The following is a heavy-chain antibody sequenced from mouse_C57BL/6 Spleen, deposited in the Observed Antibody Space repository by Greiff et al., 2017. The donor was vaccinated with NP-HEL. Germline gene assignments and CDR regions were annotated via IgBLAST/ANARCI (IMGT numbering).Heavy chain of an antibody. J-gene: IGHJ2*01. CDR2: IYPGDGDT. Sequence: VQLQQSGPELVKPGASVKISCKASGYAFSSSWMNWVKQRPGKGLEWIGRIYPGDGDTNYNGKFKGKATLTADKSSSTAYMQLSSLTSEDSAVYVCARRGDSSGYALDDWGQGTTLTVSS. V-gene: IGHV1-82*01. D-gene: IGHD3-2*02. CDR1: GYAFSSSW. CDR3: ARRGDSSGYALDD.